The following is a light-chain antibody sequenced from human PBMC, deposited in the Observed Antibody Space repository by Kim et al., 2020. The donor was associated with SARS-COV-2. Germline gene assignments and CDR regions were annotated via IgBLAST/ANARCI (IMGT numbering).Light chain of an antibody. J-gene: IGKJ4*01. CDR1: QSVSGY. CDR3: HQRSNWPLT. Sequence: EIVLTQSPATLSLSPGEGATLSCRASQSVSGYLAWYQHKPGQAPRLLIYDTSNRATGIPARFSASGSGTDFTLTISSLEPEEFAVYYCHQRSNWPLTFGGGTKVDIK. V-gene: IGKV3-11*01. CDR2: DTS.